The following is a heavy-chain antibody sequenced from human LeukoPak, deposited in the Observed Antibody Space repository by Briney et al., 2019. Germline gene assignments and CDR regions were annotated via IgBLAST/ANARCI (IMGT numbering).Heavy chain of an antibody. CDR3: ATDRSRYYDILTGYDYYGMDV. CDR1: GYTLTELS. Sequence: GASVKVSCKVSGYTLTELSMHWVRQAPGKGLEWMGGFDPEDGETIYAQKFQGRVTMTEDTSTDTAYMELSSLRSEDTAVYYRATDRSRYYDILTGYDYYGMDVWGQGTTVTVSS. CDR2: FDPEDGET. J-gene: IGHJ6*02. V-gene: IGHV1-24*01. D-gene: IGHD3-9*01.